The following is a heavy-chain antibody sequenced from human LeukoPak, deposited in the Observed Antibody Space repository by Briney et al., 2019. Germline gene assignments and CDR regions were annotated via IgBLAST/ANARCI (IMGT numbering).Heavy chain of an antibody. D-gene: IGHD5-18*01. CDR1: GFTFSRYA. V-gene: IGHV3-64D*09. CDR3: VKARGIQLWLPGDY. J-gene: IGHJ4*02. CDR2: ISSNGGST. Sequence: GGSLRLSCSASGFTFSRYAMHWVRQAPGKGLEYVSAISSNGGSTYYGDSVKGRFTISRDDSKNTLYLQMSSLRAEDTAVYYCVKARGIQLWLPGDYWGQGTLVTVSS.